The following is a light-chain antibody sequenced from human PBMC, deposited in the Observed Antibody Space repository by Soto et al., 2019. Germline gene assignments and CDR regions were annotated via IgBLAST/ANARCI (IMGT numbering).Light chain of an antibody. CDR2: AAS. Sequence: EIVLTQSPGTLSLSPGERATLSCRASQSVSSSYLAWYQQKPGQTPRLLIYAASSRATGIPDRFSGSGSGTDFTLTISRLEPEDFAVYYCQHYGSSPWTVGQGTKVDSK. CDR1: QSVSSSY. V-gene: IGKV3-20*01. CDR3: QHYGSSPWT. J-gene: IGKJ1*01.